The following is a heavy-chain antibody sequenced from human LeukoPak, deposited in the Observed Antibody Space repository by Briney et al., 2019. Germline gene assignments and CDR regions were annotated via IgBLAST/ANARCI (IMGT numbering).Heavy chain of an antibody. J-gene: IGHJ4*02. Sequence: PSETLSLTCGVSGGSISNTNWWTWVRQPPGKGLEWIGEVNLQGSTNYNPSLKSRVTMSVDTSKNQFSLKLSSVTAADTAVYYCARHYGSGTYPLDYWGQGTLVTVSS. D-gene: IGHD3-10*01. CDR1: GGSISNTNW. V-gene: IGHV4-4*02. CDR3: ARHYGSGTYPLDY. CDR2: VNLQGST.